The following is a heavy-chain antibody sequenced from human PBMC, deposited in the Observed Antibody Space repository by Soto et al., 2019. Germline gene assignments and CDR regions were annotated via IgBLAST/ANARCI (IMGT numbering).Heavy chain of an antibody. CDR2: IWYDGSNK. J-gene: IGHJ4*02. Sequence: QVQLVESGGGVIQPGRSLRLYCAAYGFTFSSYGMHWVRQAPGKGLEWVAVIWYDGSNKYYADSVKGRFTISRDNSKNSLYLQMNRLRAEDTAVYYCARPADYYDSSYFDYWGPGTLVTVSS. D-gene: IGHD3-22*01. V-gene: IGHV3-33*01. CDR3: ARPADYYDSSYFDY. CDR1: GFTFSSYG.